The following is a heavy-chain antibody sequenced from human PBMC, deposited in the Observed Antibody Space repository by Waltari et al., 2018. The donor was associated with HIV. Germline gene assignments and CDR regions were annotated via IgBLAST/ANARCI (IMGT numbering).Heavy chain of an antibody. CDR2: INHSGST. CDR1: GGSFSGYY. D-gene: IGHD4-17*01. CDR3: ARVMTTVTTIDY. V-gene: IGHV4-34*01. Sequence: QVQLQQWGAGLLKPSETLSLTCAVYGGSFSGYYWSWIRQPPGKGLEWIGEINHSGSTNYNPSLKSRVTISVDTSKNQFSLKLSSVTAADTAVYYCARVMTTVTTIDYWGQGTLVTVSS. J-gene: IGHJ4*02.